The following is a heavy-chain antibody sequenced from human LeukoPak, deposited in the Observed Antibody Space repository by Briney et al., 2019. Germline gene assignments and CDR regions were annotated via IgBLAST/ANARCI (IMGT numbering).Heavy chain of an antibody. CDR3: ARAKSIAVAGYYYYYGMDI. D-gene: IGHD6-19*01. Sequence: PSETLSLTCAVYGGSFSGYYWTWIRQPPGKGLEWIGEINHSGSANYNPSLKSRVTISVDTSKNQLSLKLSSVTAADTAVYYCARAKSIAVAGYYYYYGMDIWGQGNTVTVSS. V-gene: IGHV4-34*01. J-gene: IGHJ6*01. CDR1: GGSFSGYY. CDR2: INHSGSA.